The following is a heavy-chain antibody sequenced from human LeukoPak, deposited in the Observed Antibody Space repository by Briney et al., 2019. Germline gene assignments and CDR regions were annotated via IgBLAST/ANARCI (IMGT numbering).Heavy chain of an antibody. J-gene: IGHJ6*03. Sequence: SETLSLTCTVSGGSISSYYWSWIRQPPGKGLEWIGYIYYSGSTNYNPSLKSRVTISVDTSKNQFSLKLSSVTAADTAVYYCARGAPYGLYYYYYYMDVRGKGTTVTVSS. CDR3: ARGAPYGLYYYYYYMDV. CDR2: IYYSGST. CDR1: GGSISSYY. D-gene: IGHD3-10*01. V-gene: IGHV4-59*01.